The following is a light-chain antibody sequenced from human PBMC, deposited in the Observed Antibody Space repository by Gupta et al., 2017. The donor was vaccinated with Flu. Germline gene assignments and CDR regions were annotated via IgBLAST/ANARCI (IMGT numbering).Light chain of an antibody. J-gene: IGLJ3*02. Sequence: GQTTTSAGGGANVGSENVHWSQQPPGPAPVLLFYDDNSRPSGIPERFSGSNSGTTATITTTRVEAGDEADYYCQVRDTSTDNWVFGGGTMLTVL. V-gene: IGLV3-21*02. CDR3: QVRDTSTDNWV. CDR1: NVGSEN. CDR2: DDN.